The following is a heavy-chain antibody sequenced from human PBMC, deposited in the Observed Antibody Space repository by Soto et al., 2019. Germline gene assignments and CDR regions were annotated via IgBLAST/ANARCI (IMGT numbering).Heavy chain of an antibody. J-gene: IGHJ3*02. D-gene: IGHD3-10*01. V-gene: IGHV3-53*01. CDR2: IYRGGDT. CDR1: GFTVSYNY. Sequence: PGGSLRLSCAVSGFTVSYNYMNWVRQALGKGLEWVSVIYRGGDTFYTDSVKGRFTISRDNSKNTLYLQMNSLRAEDTAVYYCARGMYGSGSYYNGDAFDMWGQGTLVTVAS. CDR3: ARGMYGSGSYYNGDAFDM.